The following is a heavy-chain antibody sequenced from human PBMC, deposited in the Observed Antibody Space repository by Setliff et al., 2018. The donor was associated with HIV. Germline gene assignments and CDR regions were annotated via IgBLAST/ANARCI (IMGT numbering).Heavy chain of an antibody. CDR1: GVSIENNF. CDR2: ISYTGST. D-gene: IGHD3-16*01. Sequence: SETLSLTCTVSGVSIENNFWSWFRQPPGKGLEWIGYISYTGSTNYDPSLKSRLTIVADTSKSQFSLKLTSVTAADTAVCYCARGAYIKMNYCFDYWGRGTLVTVS. V-gene: IGHV4-59*01. CDR3: ARGAYIKMNYCFDY. J-gene: IGHJ4*02.